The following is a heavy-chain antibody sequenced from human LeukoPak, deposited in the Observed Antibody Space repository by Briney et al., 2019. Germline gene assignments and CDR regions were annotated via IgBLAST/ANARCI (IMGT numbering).Heavy chain of an antibody. D-gene: IGHD5-24*01. CDR3: ARENQMATIPYFDY. Sequence: SVKVSCKASGGTFSSYAISWVRQAPGQGLEWMGGIIPIFGTANYAQKFQGRVTITADESTSTAYMELSSLRSEDTAVYYCARENQMATIPYFDYWGQGTLVTVSS. CDR1: GGTFSSYA. J-gene: IGHJ4*02. CDR2: IIPIFGTA. V-gene: IGHV1-69*13.